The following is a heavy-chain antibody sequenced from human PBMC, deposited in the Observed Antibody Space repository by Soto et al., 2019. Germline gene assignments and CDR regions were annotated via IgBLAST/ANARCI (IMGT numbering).Heavy chain of an antibody. Sequence: HVELVQSGADVKKPGASVTISCKASGYTFTDYALHWVRQAPGKRLEWMGWLNAAVGNTLNSQKFQGRITITRDTSASTAYMELNSLKSEDTAIYYCARDTGYTFGSLNYWGPGTLVTVSS. CDR2: LNAAVGNT. D-gene: IGHD5-18*01. CDR1: GYTFTDYA. CDR3: ARDTGYTFGSLNY. J-gene: IGHJ4*02. V-gene: IGHV1-3*01.